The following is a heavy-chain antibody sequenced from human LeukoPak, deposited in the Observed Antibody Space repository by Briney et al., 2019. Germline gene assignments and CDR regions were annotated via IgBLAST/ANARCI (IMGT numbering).Heavy chain of an antibody. V-gene: IGHV3-23*01. Sequence: GGSLRLSCAASGFTFSNYGMTCVRQAPGKGLEWVSGISGSGGTTYDADSVKGRFTVSRDNSKNILYLQMNSLRAEDTAVYFCAKTQGYFDFWGQGTLVTVSS. CDR1: GFTFSNYG. J-gene: IGHJ4*02. CDR2: ISGSGGTT. CDR3: AKTQGYFDF.